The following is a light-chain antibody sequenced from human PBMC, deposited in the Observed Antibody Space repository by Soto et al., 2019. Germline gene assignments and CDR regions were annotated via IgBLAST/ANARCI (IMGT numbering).Light chain of an antibody. J-gene: IGLJ2*01. CDR1: SSNIGGGYN. V-gene: IGLV1-40*01. Sequence: QLVLTQPPSVSGAPGQRVTISCTGSSSNIGGGYNVHWYQQLPGTSPKLLIYENSERSSGVPDRFSGSKSGTSASLVITGLQAEDEADYYCQSYDTSLTIFGGGTKLTVL. CDR3: QSYDTSLTI. CDR2: ENS.